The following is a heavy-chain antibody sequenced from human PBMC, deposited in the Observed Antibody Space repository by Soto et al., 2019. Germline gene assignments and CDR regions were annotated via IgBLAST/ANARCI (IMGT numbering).Heavy chain of an antibody. Sequence: QITLKESGPTLVKPTQTLTLTCTFSGFSLSTCGVGVGWIRQPPGKALEWLALIYWDDDKRYSPSLKSRLTITQDTSKNQVVLTMTNMDPVDTATYYCAHRGTTLYAFDIWGQGTMVTVSS. J-gene: IGHJ3*02. CDR1: GFSLSTCGVG. CDR3: AHRGTTLYAFDI. V-gene: IGHV2-5*02. CDR2: IYWDDDK. D-gene: IGHD2-15*01.